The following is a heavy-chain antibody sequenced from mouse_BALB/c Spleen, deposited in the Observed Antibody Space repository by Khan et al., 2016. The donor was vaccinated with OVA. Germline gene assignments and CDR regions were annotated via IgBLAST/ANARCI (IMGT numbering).Heavy chain of an antibody. CDR3: ARPTPAGDYYVMDY. CDR1: GFTFSSYT. J-gene: IGHJ4*01. Sequence: EVELVESGGGLVQPGGSLKLSCAASGFTFSSYTMSWVRQTPEKRLEWVAYISNGGGSTFYPDTVKGRFTISRDNAKNTLYLQMSSLKSEDTAMYYGARPTPAGDYYVMDYWGQGTSVTVSS. V-gene: IGHV5-12-2*01. CDR2: ISNGGGST.